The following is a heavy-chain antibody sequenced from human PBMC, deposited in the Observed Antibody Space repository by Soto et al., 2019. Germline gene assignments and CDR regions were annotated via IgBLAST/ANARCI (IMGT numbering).Heavy chain of an antibody. V-gene: IGHV1-18*01. CDR2: ISAYNGNT. CDR1: GYTFTSYG. CDR3: ARDDGRYCSGGSCYSGGY. D-gene: IGHD2-15*01. Sequence: QVPLVQSGAEVKKPGASVKVSCKASGYTFTSYGISWVRQAPGQGLEWMGWISAYNGNTNYAQKLQGRVTMTTDTSTSTAYMELRSLRSDDTAVYYCARDDGRYCSGGSCYSGGYWGQGTLVTVSS. J-gene: IGHJ4*02.